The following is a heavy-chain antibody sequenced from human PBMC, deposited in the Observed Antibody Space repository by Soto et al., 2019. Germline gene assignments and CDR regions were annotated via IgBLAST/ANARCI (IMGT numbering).Heavy chain of an antibody. D-gene: IGHD2-2*02. V-gene: IGHV1-18*01. CDR1: GYTFTSYG. J-gene: IGHJ4*02. CDR2: ISAYNGNT. Sequence: ASVKVSCKASGYTFTSYGISWVRQAPGQGLEWMGWISAYNGNTNYAQKLQGRVTMTTDTSTRTAYMELRSLRSDDTAVYYCARARGTRRAVYHIDYWGQGTLVTVSS. CDR3: ARARGTRRAVYHIDY.